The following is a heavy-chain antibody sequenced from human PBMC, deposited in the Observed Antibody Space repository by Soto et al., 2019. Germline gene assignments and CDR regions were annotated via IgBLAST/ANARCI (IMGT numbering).Heavy chain of an antibody. D-gene: IGHD7-27*01. CDR3: ARGYLGSFDY. CDR2: IGSAGDT. Sequence: VQLVESGGGLVQPGGSLRLSCAASGFTFSSYAVHWVRQPTGKGLEGVSVIGSAGDTYYPGSVKGRVTISRENAKNSLYLQVNSLRAEDTAVYYCARGYLGSFDYWGQGTLVTVSS. J-gene: IGHJ4*02. CDR1: GFTFSSYA. V-gene: IGHV3-13*01.